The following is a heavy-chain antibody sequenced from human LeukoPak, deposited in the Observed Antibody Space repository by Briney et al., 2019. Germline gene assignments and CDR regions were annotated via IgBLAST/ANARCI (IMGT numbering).Heavy chain of an antibody. D-gene: IGHD6-19*01. V-gene: IGHV4-34*01. CDR3: ARRGSSGLVY. CDR1: GGTFSGYY. J-gene: IGHJ4*02. CDR2: INHSGST. Sequence: SETLSLTCAASGGTFSGYYWSWIRQPPGKGLEWIGEINHSGSTNCNPSLKSRVTISVDTSKNQFSLKLSAVTAADTAVYYCARRGSSGLVYWGQGTLVTVSS.